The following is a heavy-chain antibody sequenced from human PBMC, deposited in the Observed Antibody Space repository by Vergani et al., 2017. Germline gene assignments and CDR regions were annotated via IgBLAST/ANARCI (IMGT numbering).Heavy chain of an antibody. Sequence: QVQLVQSGAEVKKPGSSVKVSCKASGGTFSSYAISWFRQAPGQGLDWMGGIIPIFGTANYAQKFQGRVTITADESTSTAYMELSSLRSEDTAVYYCARFCSSTSCYLNAFDIWGQGTMVTVSS. J-gene: IGHJ3*02. V-gene: IGHV1-69*01. CDR1: GGTFSSYA. D-gene: IGHD2-2*01. CDR2: IIPIFGTA. CDR3: ARFCSSTSCYLNAFDI.